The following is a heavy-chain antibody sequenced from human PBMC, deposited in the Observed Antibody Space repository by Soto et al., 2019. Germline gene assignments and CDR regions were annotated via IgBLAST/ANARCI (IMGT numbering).Heavy chain of an antibody. CDR1: GFTFSNYA. D-gene: IGHD3-10*01. V-gene: IGHV3-23*01. Sequence: PGGSLRLSCAASGFTFSNYAMNWVRQAPGKGLEWVSTINDGGGSTYYADSVKGHFTISRDNSKNTLYLQMTSLRAEDTAVYYCAKGHFGTPLDYWGQGTLVTVSS. J-gene: IGHJ4*02. CDR3: AKGHFGTPLDY. CDR2: INDGGGST.